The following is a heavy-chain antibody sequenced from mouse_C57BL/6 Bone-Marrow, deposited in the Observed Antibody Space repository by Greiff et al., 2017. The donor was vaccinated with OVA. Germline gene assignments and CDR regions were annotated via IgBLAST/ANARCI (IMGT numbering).Heavy chain of an antibody. J-gene: IGHJ4*01. CDR2: IDPSDSET. CDR1: GYTFTSYW. Sequence: QVQLKQPGAELVRPGSSVKLSCKASGYTFTSYWMHWVKQRPIQGLEWIGNIDPSDSETPYNQKFKDKATLTVDKSSSTASMQLSSLTSEDSAVYYCARYEDYDWGRDYYCMDYGGQGTSVTVSS. CDR3: ARYEDYDWGRDYYCMDY. D-gene: IGHD2-4*01. V-gene: IGHV1-52*01.